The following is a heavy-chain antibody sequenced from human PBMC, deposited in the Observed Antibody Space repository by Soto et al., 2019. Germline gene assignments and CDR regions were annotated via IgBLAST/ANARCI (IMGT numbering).Heavy chain of an antibody. V-gene: IGHV3-23*01. CDR3: AKDGERYSYGYNFDY. Sequence: GSLRLSCAASGFTFSTYALSWVRQAPGKGLEWVSAISGSGGSTYYADSVKGRFTISRDNSKNTLYLQMNSLRAEDTALYYCAKDGERYSYGYNFDYWGQGTLVTVSS. D-gene: IGHD5-18*01. CDR2: ISGSGGST. CDR1: GFTFSTYA. J-gene: IGHJ4*02.